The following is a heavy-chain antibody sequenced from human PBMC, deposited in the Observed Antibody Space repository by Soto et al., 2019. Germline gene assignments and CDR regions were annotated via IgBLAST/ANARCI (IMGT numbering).Heavy chain of an antibody. Sequence: PGGSLRLSCAASGFIFSSYAMSWVRQAPGKGLEWVSAFSGTTTSTYYAASVKGRFTTSRDNSKNTLYLQMNSLKAEDTAVYYCAKGQKWELPFDYWGQGALVTVSS. V-gene: IGHV3-23*01. J-gene: IGHJ4*02. CDR2: FSGTTTST. CDR3: AKGQKWELPFDY. CDR1: GFIFSSYA. D-gene: IGHD1-26*01.